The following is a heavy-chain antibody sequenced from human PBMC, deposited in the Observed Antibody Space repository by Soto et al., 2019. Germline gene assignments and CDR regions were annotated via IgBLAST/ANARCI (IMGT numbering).Heavy chain of an antibody. D-gene: IGHD2-15*01. CDR1: GFTFSSYS. V-gene: IGHV3-48*02. CDR2: ISSSSSTI. J-gene: IGHJ4*02. Sequence: EVQLVESGGGLVQPGGSLRLSCAASGFTFSSYSRNWVRQAPGKGRAWVSYISSSSSTIYYADSVKGRFTISRDNAKNSLYLQMNSLRDEDTAVYYCARGDAKVAASDYWGQGTLVTVSS. CDR3: ARGDAKVAASDY.